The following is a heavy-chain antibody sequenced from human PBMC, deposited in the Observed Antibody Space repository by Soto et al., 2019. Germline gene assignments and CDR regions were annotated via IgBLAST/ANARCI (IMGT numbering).Heavy chain of an antibody. Sequence: LRLSCVASGFAFSTHAMSWVRQAPGKGLEWVSTFSGSGGNIYYAESVKGRLTISRDDSKNTLYLQMDSLRVEDTAVYYCAKDPPWTVGPLAMDVWGQGTTVTVSS. J-gene: IGHJ6*02. CDR2: FSGSGGNI. CDR3: AKDPPWTVGPLAMDV. V-gene: IGHV3-23*01. D-gene: IGHD1-26*01. CDR1: GFAFSTHA.